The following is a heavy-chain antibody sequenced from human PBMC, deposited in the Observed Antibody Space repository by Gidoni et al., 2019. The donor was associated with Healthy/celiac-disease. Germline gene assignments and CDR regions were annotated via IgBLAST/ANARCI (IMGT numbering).Heavy chain of an antibody. CDR2: ISYDARNK. Sequence: QVQLVESGGGVVQPGRSLRLACAASGFTLSSYAMHWVRQAPGKGLEWVAVISYDARNKYYADSVKGRFTISRDNSKNTLYLQLNSLRAEDPAVYYCARGRNYFDYWGQGPLVTVSS. CDR3: ARGRNYFDY. V-gene: IGHV3-30-3*01. CDR1: GFTLSSYA. J-gene: IGHJ4*02.